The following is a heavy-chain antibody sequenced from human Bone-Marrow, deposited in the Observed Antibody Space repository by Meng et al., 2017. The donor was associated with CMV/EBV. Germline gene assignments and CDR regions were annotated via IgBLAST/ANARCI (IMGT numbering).Heavy chain of an antibody. J-gene: IGHJ4*02. D-gene: IGHD5-24*01. CDR1: GYMFTDYW. V-gene: IGHV5-51*01. Sequence: KISCKGSGYMFTDYWIGWVRQMPGKGLEWMGIIYPRYSDTKYNASLEGQVTISADKSISTAYLQWSSLKASDTAMYFCARLDGAFDYWGQGTLVTVSS. CDR3: ARLDGAFDY. CDR2: IYPRYSDT.